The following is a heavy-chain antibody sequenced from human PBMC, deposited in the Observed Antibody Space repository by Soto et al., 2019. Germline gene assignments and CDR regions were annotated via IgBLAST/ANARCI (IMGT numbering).Heavy chain of an antibody. Sequence: QVQLVESGGGVVQPGRSLRLSCAASGFTFSSYAMHWVRQAPGKGLEWVAVISYDGSNKYYADSVKGRFTISRDNSKNTLYLQMNSLRAEDTAVYYCARDDIAAANNWFDPWGQGTLVTVCS. V-gene: IGHV3-30-3*01. CDR2: ISYDGSNK. CDR1: GFTFSSYA. D-gene: IGHD6-13*01. CDR3: ARDDIAAANNWFDP. J-gene: IGHJ5*02.